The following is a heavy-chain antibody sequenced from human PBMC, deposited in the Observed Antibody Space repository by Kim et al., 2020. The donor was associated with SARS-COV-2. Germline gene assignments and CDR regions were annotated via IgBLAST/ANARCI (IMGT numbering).Heavy chain of an antibody. Sequence: SPSFQGQVTISVDKSIGTAYLQWSGLKASDTAMYYCARRSGYSSSWYFDYWGQGTLVTVSS. J-gene: IGHJ4*02. D-gene: IGHD6-13*01. V-gene: IGHV5-51*01. CDR3: ARRSGYSSSWYFDY.